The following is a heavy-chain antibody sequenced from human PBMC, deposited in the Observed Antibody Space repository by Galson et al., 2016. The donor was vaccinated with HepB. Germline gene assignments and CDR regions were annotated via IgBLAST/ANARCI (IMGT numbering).Heavy chain of an antibody. Sequence: QSGAEVKKPGESLKISCKGSGYTFSTDWIGWVRQLPGKGLEWMGVIYPHDSDTRYSPSFQGQVTISADKSVSTAYLQWSSLKASATAMYFCSRRGGATYGDWGQGTLVTGSS. V-gene: IGHV5-51*01. J-gene: IGHJ4*02. CDR1: GYTFSTDW. D-gene: IGHD4/OR15-4a*01. CDR3: SRRGGATYGD. CDR2: IYPHDSDT.